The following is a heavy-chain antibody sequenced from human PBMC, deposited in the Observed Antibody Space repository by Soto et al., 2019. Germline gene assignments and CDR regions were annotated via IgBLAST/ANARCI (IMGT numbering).Heavy chain of an antibody. J-gene: IGHJ5*02. Sequence: QVQLQESGQGLVKPSQTLSITCTVSGGSISSGGYYWSWIRQHTGKGLQWIGYIYYSGSTYYNPSLKSRVTISVDTSKTQFCLKLSSGTDADPSVYYCGRSIDPWGQVTLVTVSS. V-gene: IGHV4-31*03. CDR2: IYYSGST. CDR1: GGSISSGGYY. CDR3: GRSIDP.